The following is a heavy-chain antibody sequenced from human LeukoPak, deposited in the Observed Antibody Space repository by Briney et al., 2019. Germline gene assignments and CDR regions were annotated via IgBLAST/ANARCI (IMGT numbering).Heavy chain of an antibody. CDR2: ITGSGGGGST. D-gene: IGHD3-10*01. CDR1: GFTFSSYA. CDR3: AKDAVAPGSSGDYFDY. Sequence: PGGSLRLSCAASGFTFSSYAMSWVRQAPGKGLEWVSVITGSGGGGSTYYADSVKGRFTISRDNSKNTLYLQMNSLRAEDTAVYYCAKDAVAPGSSGDYFDYWGQGALVTVSS. J-gene: IGHJ4*02. V-gene: IGHV3-23*01.